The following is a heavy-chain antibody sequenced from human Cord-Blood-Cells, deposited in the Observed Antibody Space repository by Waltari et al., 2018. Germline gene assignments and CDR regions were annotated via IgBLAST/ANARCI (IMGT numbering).Heavy chain of an antibody. V-gene: IGHV1-2*02. Sequence: QVQLVQSGAEVKKPGASVKVSCKASGYTFTGYYMHWGRQAPGQGLEWKVWCNPDSGGKDDAQKCQGRVTMTRGTSISTAYMELSRLRSEDTAVYDCASHGPHFDYWGQGTLVTVSS. CDR3: ASHGPHFDY. CDR2: CNPDSGGK. D-gene: IGHD4-17*01. CDR1: GYTFTGYY. J-gene: IGHJ4*02.